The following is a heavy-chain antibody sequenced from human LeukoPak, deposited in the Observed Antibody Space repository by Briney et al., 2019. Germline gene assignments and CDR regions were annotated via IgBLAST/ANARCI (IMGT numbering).Heavy chain of an antibody. D-gene: IGHD3-22*01. CDR3: ARDPYYYDSSGYPPRFDY. CDR1: GYTFTSYG. CDR2: ISAYNGNT. V-gene: IGHV1-18*01. Sequence: ASVKLSCKASGYTFTSYGISWVRQAPGQGLEWMGWISAYNGNTNYAQKLQGRVTMATDTSTSTAYMELRSLRSDDTAVYYCARDPYYYDSSGYPPRFDYWGQGTLVTVSS. J-gene: IGHJ4*02.